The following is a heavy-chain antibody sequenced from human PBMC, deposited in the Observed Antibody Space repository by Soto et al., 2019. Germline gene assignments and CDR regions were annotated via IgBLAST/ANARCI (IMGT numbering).Heavy chain of an antibody. CDR1: GYTFTSYD. V-gene: IGHV1-8*01. Sequence: QVQLVQSGAEVKKPGASVKVSCKASGYTFTSYDINWVRQATGQGLEWMGWMNPNSGKTGYAQKFRGRDTMTRNTDISTPYMERSSLISEDTAGYYCARGNCGGDCYDYWRQGTLVTVSS. J-gene: IGHJ4*02. CDR2: MNPNSGKT. D-gene: IGHD2-21*01. CDR3: ARGNCGGDCYDY.